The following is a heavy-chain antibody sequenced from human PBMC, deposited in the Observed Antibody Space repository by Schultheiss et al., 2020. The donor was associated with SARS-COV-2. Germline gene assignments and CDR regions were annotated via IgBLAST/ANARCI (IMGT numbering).Heavy chain of an antibody. CDR3: ARAPMESTFGVVRGAFDI. CDR2: IYHSGST. D-gene: IGHD3-3*01. Sequence: SETLSLTCAVSGGSISSGGYSWSWIRQPPGKGLEWIGYIYHSGSTYYNPSLKSLVTISVDRSKNQFSLKLSSVTAADTAVYYCARAPMESTFGVVRGAFDIWGQGTMVTVSS. CDR1: GGSISSGGYS. J-gene: IGHJ3*02. V-gene: IGHV4-30-2*01.